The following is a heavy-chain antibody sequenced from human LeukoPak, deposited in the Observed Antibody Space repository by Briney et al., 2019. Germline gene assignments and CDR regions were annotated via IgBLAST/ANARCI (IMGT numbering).Heavy chain of an antibody. Sequence: ASVKVSCEASGYTFTRYYIHWVRQAPGEGVEWVGWIYPNSGGTNYAQKYQCRVTMTRATSSSTAYMEQSRLRSDDTAVYSCAREGDGIYCSSPSCSLPYYYMDVWGKGTTVTVSS. CDR1: GYTFTRYY. CDR2: IYPNSGGT. J-gene: IGHJ6*03. CDR3: AREGDGIYCSSPSCSLPYYYMDV. V-gene: IGHV1-2*02. D-gene: IGHD2-2*01.